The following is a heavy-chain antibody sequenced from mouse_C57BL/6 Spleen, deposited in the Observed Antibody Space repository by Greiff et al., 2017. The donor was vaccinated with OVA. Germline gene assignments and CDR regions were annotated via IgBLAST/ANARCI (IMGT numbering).Heavy chain of an antibody. CDR3: ARGNYGRGGFAY. V-gene: IGHV5-9*01. J-gene: IGHJ3*01. D-gene: IGHD1-1*01. Sequence: EVKLMESGGGLVKPGGSLKLSCAASGFTFSSYTMSWVRQTPEKRLEWVATISGGGGNTYYPDSVKGRFTISRDNAKNTLYLQMSSLRSEDTALYYCARGNYGRGGFAYWGQGTLVTVSA. CDR2: ISGGGGNT. CDR1: GFTFSSYT.